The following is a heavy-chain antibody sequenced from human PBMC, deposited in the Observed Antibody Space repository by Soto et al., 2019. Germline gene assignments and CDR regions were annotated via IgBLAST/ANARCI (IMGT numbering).Heavy chain of an antibody. CDR2: TYYRSNWHY. CDR3: APTYTGSYLDWLDP. J-gene: IGHJ5*02. Sequence: RSQTCGISGNSLSRNSSCWKWIRQSPARGLEWLGRTYYRSNWHYDYAPSVKSRITITPDTSKNQISLQLNSVTPEDTAVHYCAPTYTGSYLDWLDPSGQPTLLTVYS. D-gene: IGHD1-26*01. CDR1: GNSLSRNSSC. V-gene: IGHV6-1*01.